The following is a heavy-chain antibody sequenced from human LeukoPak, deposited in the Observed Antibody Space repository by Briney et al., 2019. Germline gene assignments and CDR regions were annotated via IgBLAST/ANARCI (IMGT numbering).Heavy chain of an antibody. CDR3: ARDRRDYYYYGMGV. Sequence: SETLSLTCTVSGGSISTYYWSWIRQPAGKGLEWVGRIYTSGSTNYNPSLKSRVTMSVDTSKNQFSLELSSVTAADTAVYYCARDRRDYYYYGMGVWGQGTTVTVSS. CDR1: GGSISTYY. J-gene: IGHJ6*02. V-gene: IGHV4-4*07. CDR2: IYTSGST.